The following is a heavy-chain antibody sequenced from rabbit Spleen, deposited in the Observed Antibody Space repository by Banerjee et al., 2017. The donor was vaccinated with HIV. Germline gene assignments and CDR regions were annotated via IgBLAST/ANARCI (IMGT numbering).Heavy chain of an antibody. CDR3: ARSRGIDGSGDGYFNL. D-gene: IGHD2-1*01. Sequence: QSLEESGGDLVKPGASLTLTCTASGFSFSSSYWICWVRQAPGKGLEWIACIYGGSSGSTYYASWAKGRFSISKTSSTTVTLQMTSLTAADTATYFCARSRGIDGSGDGYFNLWGPGTLVTVS. V-gene: IGHV1S40*01. CDR2: IYGGSSGST. J-gene: IGHJ4*01. CDR1: GFSFSSSYW.